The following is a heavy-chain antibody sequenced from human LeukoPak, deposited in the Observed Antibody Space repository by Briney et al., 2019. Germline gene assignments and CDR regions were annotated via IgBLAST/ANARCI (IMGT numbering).Heavy chain of an antibody. V-gene: IGHV1-69*06. D-gene: IGHD1-26*01. Sequence: ASVKVSCKASGGTFSSYAITWVRQAPGQGLEWMGGIIPIFGTANYAQKFQGRVTITADKSTSTVYMELSSLRSEDTAVYYCARGADSGSYRGYYYYYYMDVWGKGTTVTISS. CDR2: IIPIFGTA. CDR3: ARGADSGSYRGYYYYYYMDV. CDR1: GGTFSSYA. J-gene: IGHJ6*03.